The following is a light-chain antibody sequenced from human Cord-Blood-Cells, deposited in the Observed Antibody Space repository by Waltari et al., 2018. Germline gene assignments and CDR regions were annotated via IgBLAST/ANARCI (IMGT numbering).Light chain of an antibody. CDR3: CSYAGSYTWV. V-gene: IGLV2-11*01. J-gene: IGLJ3*02. CDR2: DVS. CDR1: SSDVGRYNY. Sequence: QSALTQPRSVSGSPGQSVTLSCTGTSSDVGRYNYVSWYQQHPGKAPNLMIYDVSKRPSGVPERFSGSKSGNTASLTISGLQAEDETDYYCCSYAGSYTWVFGGGTKLTVL.